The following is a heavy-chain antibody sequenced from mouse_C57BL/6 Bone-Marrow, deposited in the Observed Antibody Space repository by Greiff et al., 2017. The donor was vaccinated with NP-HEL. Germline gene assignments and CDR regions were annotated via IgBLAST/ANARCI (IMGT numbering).Heavy chain of an antibody. CDR2: INPGSGGT. V-gene: IGHV1-54*01. CDR1: GYAFTNYL. Sequence: QVQLQQSGAELVRPGTSVKVSCKASGYAFTNYLIEWVKQRPGQGLEWIGVINPGSGGTNYNEKFKGKATLTADKSSSTAYMQLSSLTSEDSAVYFCARGGGNYPAWFAYWGQGTLVTVSA. J-gene: IGHJ3*01. CDR3: ARGGGNYPAWFAY. D-gene: IGHD2-1*01.